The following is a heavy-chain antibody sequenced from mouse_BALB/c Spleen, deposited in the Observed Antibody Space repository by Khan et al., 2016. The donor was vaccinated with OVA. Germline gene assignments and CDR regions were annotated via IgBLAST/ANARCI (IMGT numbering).Heavy chain of an antibody. J-gene: IGHJ3*01. D-gene: IGHD4-1*01. V-gene: IGHV1S136*01. Sequence: EVQLQESGPELVEPGASVKMSCKASGYTFTNYVIHWVKQKPGQGLEWIGYINPDNAGTRYNEKFKVKATLTSDISSTSASMELLSLTSEDSAVYYCAIEASSWDFSFPYWGQGTLVTVSA. CDR1: GYTFTNYV. CDR3: AIEASSWDFSFPY. CDR2: INPDNAGT.